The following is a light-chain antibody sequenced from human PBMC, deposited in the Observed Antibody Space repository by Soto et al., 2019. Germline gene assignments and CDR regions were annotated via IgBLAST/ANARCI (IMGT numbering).Light chain of an antibody. Sequence: QSVLTQPCSVSGSPGQSVTISCTGTSSDVGGYNFVSWYQQYPGKAPKFMIYDVSKRPSGVPDRSSGSKSGNTASLTISGLLAEDEADYYCCSYAGSHTFVFGTGTKVTVL. V-gene: IGLV2-11*01. CDR3: CSYAGSHTFV. CDR1: SSDVGGYNF. J-gene: IGLJ1*01. CDR2: DVS.